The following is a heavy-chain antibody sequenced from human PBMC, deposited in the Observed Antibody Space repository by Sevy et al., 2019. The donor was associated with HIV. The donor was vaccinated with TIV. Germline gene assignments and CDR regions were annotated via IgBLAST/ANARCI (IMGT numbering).Heavy chain of an antibody. CDR2: ISYDGSNK. J-gene: IGHJ6*02. CDR3: ARDRRYCSSTSCYWGYYYYGMDV. D-gene: IGHD2-2*01. Sequence: GGSLRLSCAASGFTFSSYAMHWVRQAPGKGLEWVAVISYDGSNKYYADSVKGRFTISRDNSKNTLYLQMNSLRAEETAVYYCARDRRYCSSTSCYWGYYYYGMDVWGQGTTVTVSS. CDR1: GFTFSSYA. V-gene: IGHV3-30*04.